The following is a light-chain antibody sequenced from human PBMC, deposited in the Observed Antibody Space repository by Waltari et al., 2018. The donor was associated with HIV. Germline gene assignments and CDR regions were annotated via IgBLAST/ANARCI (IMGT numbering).Light chain of an antibody. CDR1: SSPIGNTF. Sequence: QSVLTQPPSVSAAPGQKVTISCSGTSSPIGNTFVSWYQQLPATAPKLLIYDTNKRPSGIPDRFSASKSGTSATLAITGLQTGDEAVYYCGSWDNNLSAFWVFGGGTKVTVL. CDR2: DTN. J-gene: IGLJ3*02. V-gene: IGLV1-51*01. CDR3: GSWDNNLSAFWV.